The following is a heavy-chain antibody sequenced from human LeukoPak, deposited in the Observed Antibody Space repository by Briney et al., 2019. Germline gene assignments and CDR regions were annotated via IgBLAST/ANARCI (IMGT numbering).Heavy chain of an antibody. D-gene: IGHD6-25*01. V-gene: IGHV6-1*01. CDR3: ARGAMSAFDY. CDR1: GDNVFSNSVA. J-gene: IGHJ4*02. CDR2: TYFRSKSNN. Sequence: QTLSLTCAISGDNVFSNSVAWNWIRQSPSRGLEWLGRTYFRSKSNNAYALSVKSRITINLDTAKNHLSLQLNSVTPEDTAVYYCARGAMSAFDYWGQGTLVTVSS.